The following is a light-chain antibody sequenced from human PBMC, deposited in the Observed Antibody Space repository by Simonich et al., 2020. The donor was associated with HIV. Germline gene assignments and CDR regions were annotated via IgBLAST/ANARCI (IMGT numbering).Light chain of an antibody. CDR3: GTWDSSLSAGV. CDR1: SSNSGNNY. J-gene: IGLJ7*01. Sequence: QSVLTQPPSVSAAPGQKVTISCSGSSSNSGNNYVSWYQQLPGTAPKLLIYDKNKRPSGIPDRFSGSKSGTSATLGITGLQTGDEADYYCGTWDSSLSAGVFGGGTQLTVL. V-gene: IGLV1-51*01. CDR2: DKN.